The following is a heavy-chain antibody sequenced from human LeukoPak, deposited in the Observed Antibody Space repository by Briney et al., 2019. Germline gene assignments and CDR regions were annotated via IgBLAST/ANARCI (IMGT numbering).Heavy chain of an antibody. CDR1: GSSISSSNW. D-gene: IGHD3-16*01. Sequence: PSETLSLTCAVSGSSISSSNWWSWVRQPPGKGLEWIGEIYHSGSTNYNPSLKSRVTISVDKSKNQFSLKLSSVTAADTAVYYCASSTSRGGRGMDVWGQGTTVTVSS. V-gene: IGHV4-4*02. J-gene: IGHJ6*02. CDR2: IYHSGST. CDR3: ASSTSRGGRGMDV.